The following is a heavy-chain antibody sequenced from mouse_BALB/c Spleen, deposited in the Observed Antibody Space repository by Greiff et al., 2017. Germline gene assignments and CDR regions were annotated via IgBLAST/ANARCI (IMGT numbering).Heavy chain of an antibody. CDR3: AITTATDY. J-gene: IGHJ2*01. V-gene: IGHV1-9*01. D-gene: IGHD1-2*01. Sequence: QVQLKQSGAELMKPGASVKISCKATGYTFSSYWIEWVKQRPGHGLEWIGEILPGSGSTNYNEKFKGKATFTADTSSNTAYMQLSSLTSEDSAVYYCAITTATDYWGQGTTLTVSS. CDR1: GYTFSSYW. CDR2: ILPGSGST.